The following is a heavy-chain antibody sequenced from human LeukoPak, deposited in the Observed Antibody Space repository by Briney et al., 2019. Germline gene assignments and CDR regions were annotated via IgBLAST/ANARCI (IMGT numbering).Heavy chain of an antibody. CDR1: GYAFTSYD. CDR3: ARGNYYDSSGYYPKGLKYNWFDP. D-gene: IGHD3-22*01. CDR2: MNPNSGNT. V-gene: IGHV1-8*03. J-gene: IGHJ5*02. Sequence: ASVKVSCKASGYAFTSYDINWVRQATGQGLEWMGWMNPNSGNTGYAQKFQGRVTITRNTSISTAYMELSSLRSEDTAVYYCARGNYYDSSGYYPKGLKYNWFDPWGQGTLVTVSS.